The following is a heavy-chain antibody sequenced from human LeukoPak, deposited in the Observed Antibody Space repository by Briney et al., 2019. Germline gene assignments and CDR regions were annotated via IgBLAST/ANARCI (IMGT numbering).Heavy chain of an antibody. D-gene: IGHD3-10*01. CDR1: GGTFSSYA. V-gene: IGHV1-69*13. CDR2: ILPIFGTA. CDR3: ARVTMVRGFFDY. J-gene: IGHJ4*02. Sequence: ASVKVSCKASGGTFSSYAISWVRQAPGQGLEWMGGILPIFGTANYAQKFQGRVTITADESTSTAYMELSSLRSEDTAVYYCARVTMVRGFFDYWGQGTLVTVSS.